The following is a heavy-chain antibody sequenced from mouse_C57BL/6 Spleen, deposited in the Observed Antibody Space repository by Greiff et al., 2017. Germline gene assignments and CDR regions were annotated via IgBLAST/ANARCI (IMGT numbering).Heavy chain of an antibody. D-gene: IGHD3-2*02. CDR1: GYAFSSSW. V-gene: IGHV1-82*01. CDR3: ARWSSGYPFAY. CDR2: IYPGDGDT. Sequence: QVQLQQSGPELVKPGASVKISCTASGYAFSSSWMNWVKQRPGKGLEWIGRIYPGDGDTNYNGKFKGKATLTADKSSSTAYMQLSSLTSEDSAVYVCARWSSGYPFAYWGQGTLVTVSA. J-gene: IGHJ3*01.